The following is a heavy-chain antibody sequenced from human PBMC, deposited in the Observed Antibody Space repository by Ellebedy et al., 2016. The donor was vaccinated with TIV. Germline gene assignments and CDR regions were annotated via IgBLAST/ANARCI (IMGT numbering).Heavy chain of an antibody. J-gene: IGHJ4*02. CDR3: GWDCSSTSCRGGY. Sequence: MPSETLSLTCTVSGGSISSSPYHWGWIRQPPGQGLEWIGSISYSGGTYYSPSLKSRVTLSVDTSKNHFSLKLSSVTAADTAVYYCGWDCSSTSCRGGYWGRGTLVTVSS. V-gene: IGHV4-39*02. D-gene: IGHD2-2*01. CDR1: GGSISSSPYH. CDR2: ISYSGGT.